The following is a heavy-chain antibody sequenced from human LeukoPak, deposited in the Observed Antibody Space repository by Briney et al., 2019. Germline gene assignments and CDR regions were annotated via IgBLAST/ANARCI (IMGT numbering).Heavy chain of an antibody. CDR1: GYTFTCYV. CDR2: ISPNNGNT. J-gene: IGHJ5*02. D-gene: IGHD6-13*01. V-gene: IGHV1-18*01. Sequence: ASVKVSFKASGYTFTCYVIHWVRQAPGQGLEWMGWISPNNGNTNYAQKFQGRVTMTTDTSTSTAYMELRRLRSDDTAVYCCARDTQTRKVHIAGAAVNWFQPWGEGALVTLS. CDR3: ARDTQTRKVHIAGAAVNWFQP.